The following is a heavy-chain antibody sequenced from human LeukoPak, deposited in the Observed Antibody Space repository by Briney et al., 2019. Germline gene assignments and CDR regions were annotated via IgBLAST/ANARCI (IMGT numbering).Heavy chain of an antibody. CDR2: IYYSGST. V-gene: IGHV4-39*07. Sequence: SETLSLTCTVSGGSISSSTYYWGWIRQPPGKGLEWIGNIYYSGSTYSNPSLKSRVTISVDTSKNQFSLKLSSVTAADTAEYYCVGSYYYDSSGYPNKAGSFDYWGQGTLVTVSS. J-gene: IGHJ4*02. CDR3: VGSYYYDSSGYPNKAGSFDY. CDR1: GGSISSSTYY. D-gene: IGHD3-22*01.